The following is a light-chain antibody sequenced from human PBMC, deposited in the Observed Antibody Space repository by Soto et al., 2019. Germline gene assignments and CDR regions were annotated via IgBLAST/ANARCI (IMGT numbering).Light chain of an antibody. CDR2: YDS. Sequence: SYELTQPPSVSVAPGKTANITCGGNNIGSKSVHWYQQKPGQAPVLVIYYDSDRPSGIPERFSGSNSGNTATLTISRVEAGDEADYYCQVWDSSGDPHVVFGGGTKLTVL. V-gene: IGLV3-21*04. J-gene: IGLJ2*01. CDR1: NIGSKS. CDR3: QVWDSSGDPHVV.